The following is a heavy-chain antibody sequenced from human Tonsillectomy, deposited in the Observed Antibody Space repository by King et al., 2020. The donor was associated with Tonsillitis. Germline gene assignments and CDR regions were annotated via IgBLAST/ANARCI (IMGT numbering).Heavy chain of an antibody. CDR2: INHRGSA. D-gene: IGHD6-19*01. J-gene: IGHJ3*02. CDR3: ARGLRAVAGPKWGDAFDI. Sequence: QVQLQQWGAGLLKPSETLSLTCAVYGGFFSGYYCSWIRQSPGKGLQWIGEINHRGSANYNPSLKSRVTISEDTSKDPLSLKLTPGNAADTAVSYCARGLRAVAGPKWGDAFDIWGQGTMVTVSS. CDR1: GGFFSGYY. V-gene: IGHV4-34*01.